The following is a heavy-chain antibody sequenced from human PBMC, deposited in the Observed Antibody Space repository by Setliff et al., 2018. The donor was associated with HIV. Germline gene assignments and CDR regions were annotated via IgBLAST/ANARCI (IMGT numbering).Heavy chain of an antibody. CDR3: ARGNPDYDILTGYWSHYFDY. Sequence: SETLSLTCTVSGDSISSYYWSWIRQSPGKGLAWIGNIYYSGSTNFSPSLKGRVTISLDTSKNQFSLKLNSVTAADTAGYYCARGNPDYDILTGYWSHYFDYWGQGTLVTVSS. V-gene: IGHV4-59*01. CDR2: IYYSGST. CDR1: GDSISSYY. D-gene: IGHD3-9*01. J-gene: IGHJ4*02.